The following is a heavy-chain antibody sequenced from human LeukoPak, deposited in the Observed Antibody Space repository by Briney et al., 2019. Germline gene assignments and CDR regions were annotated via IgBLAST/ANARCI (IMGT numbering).Heavy chain of an antibody. CDR2: FDPEDGET. CDR1: GYTLTELS. J-gene: IGHJ3*02. Sequence: GASVKVSYKVSGYTLTELSMHWVRQAPGKGLEWMGGFDPEDGETIYAQKFQGRVTMTEDTSTDTAYMELSSLRSEDTAVYYCATELGTVPLDAFDIWGQGTMVTVSS. D-gene: IGHD4-17*01. CDR3: ATELGTVPLDAFDI. V-gene: IGHV1-24*01.